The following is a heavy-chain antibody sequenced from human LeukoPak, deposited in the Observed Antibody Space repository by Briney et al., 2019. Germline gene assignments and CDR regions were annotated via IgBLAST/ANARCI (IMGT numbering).Heavy chain of an antibody. D-gene: IGHD2/OR15-2a*01. CDR1: GFMFADHG. CDR2: INWNGGST. V-gene: IGHV3-20*04. CDR3: ARDINLVKVVLDAFDL. J-gene: IGHJ3*01. Sequence: GGSLRLSCAASGFMFADHGMTWVRQVPGKGLEWVSGINWNGGSTGYVDSVKGRFTISRDNAKNVLFLQMNSLRAEDTAVYYCARDINLVKVVLDAFDLWGQGTMVIVSS.